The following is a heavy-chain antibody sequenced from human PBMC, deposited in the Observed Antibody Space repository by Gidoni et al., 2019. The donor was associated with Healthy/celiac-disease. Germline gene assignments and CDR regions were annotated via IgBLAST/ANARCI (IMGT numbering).Heavy chain of an antibody. V-gene: IGHV3-21*01. Sequence: EVQLVESGGGLVKPGGSLRLSCAASGFTFSSYSMNWVRQAPGKGLEWVSSISSSSSYIYYADSVKGRFTISRDNAKNSLYLQMNSLRAEDTAVYDCARGEPKSPFDPWGQGTLVTVSS. CDR2: ISSSSSYI. J-gene: IGHJ5*02. CDR3: ARGEPKSPFDP. CDR1: GFTFSSYS.